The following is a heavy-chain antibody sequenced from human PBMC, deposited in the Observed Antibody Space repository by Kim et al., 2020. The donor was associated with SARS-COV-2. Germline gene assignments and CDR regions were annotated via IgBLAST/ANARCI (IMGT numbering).Heavy chain of an antibody. Sequence: SETLSLTCTVSGGSISSGGYYWSWIRQHPGKGLEWIGYIYYSGSTYYNPSLKRRVTISVDTSKNQFSLKLSAVTAADTAVYYCAREKRGKVATIDYWGQGTLVTVSS. J-gene: IGHJ4*02. V-gene: IGHV4-31*03. CDR2: IYYSGST. CDR3: AREKRGKVATIDY. D-gene: IGHD5-12*01. CDR1: GGSISSGGYY.